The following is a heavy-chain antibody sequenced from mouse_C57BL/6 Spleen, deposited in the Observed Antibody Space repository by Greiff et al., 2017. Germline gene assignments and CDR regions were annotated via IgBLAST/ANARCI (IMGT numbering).Heavy chain of an antibody. J-gene: IGHJ4*01. Sequence: QVQLQQSGAELARPGASVKMSCKASGYTFTSYTMHWVKQRPGQGLEWIGYINPSSGYTKYNQKFKYKATLTADKSSSTAYMQLSSLTSEDSAVYYCARLGGYAMDYWGQGTSVTVSS. V-gene: IGHV1-4*01. CDR2: INPSSGYT. D-gene: IGHD3-1*01. CDR1: GYTFTSYT. CDR3: ARLGGYAMDY.